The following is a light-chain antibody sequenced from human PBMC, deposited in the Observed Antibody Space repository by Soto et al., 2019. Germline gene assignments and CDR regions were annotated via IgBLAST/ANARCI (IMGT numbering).Light chain of an antibody. CDR2: HAS. J-gene: IGKJ3*01. CDR3: KQFNNYPRT. CDR1: QGISSH. V-gene: IGKV1D-13*01. Sequence: AIQLTQSPSSLSASVGDRATFTCRASQGISSHLAWYQQKPGTAPTLLIYHASTLQSGVTTRFSGSGSGTNFTLTISSLQPEDFATYYCKQFNNYPRTFGPGTKVDIK.